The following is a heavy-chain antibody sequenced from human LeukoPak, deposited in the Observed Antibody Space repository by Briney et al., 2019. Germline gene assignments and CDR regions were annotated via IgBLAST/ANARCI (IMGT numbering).Heavy chain of an antibody. CDR1: GYTLTELS. CDR2: FDPEDGEA. V-gene: IGHV1-24*01. Sequence: GASVKVSCKVSGYTLTELSMHWVRQAPGKGLEWMGGFDPEDGEAIYAQKFQGRVTMTEDTSTDTAYMELSSLRSEDTAVYYCATGTAMVRGVLDAFDIWGQGTVVTVSS. J-gene: IGHJ3*02. CDR3: ATGTAMVRGVLDAFDI. D-gene: IGHD3-10*01.